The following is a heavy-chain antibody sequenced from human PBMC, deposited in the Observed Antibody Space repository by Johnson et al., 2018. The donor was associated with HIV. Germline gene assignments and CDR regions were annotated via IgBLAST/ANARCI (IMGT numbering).Heavy chain of an antibody. D-gene: IGHD4-23*01. CDR2: ISYDGSNK. CDR3: ARKSVINFDAFDI. J-gene: IGHJ3*02. Sequence: QVQLVESGGGVVQPGRSLRLSCAASGFTFSSYAMHWVRQAPGKGLEWVAVISYDGSNKYYADSVKGRFTISRDDSKNTLLLQMKSLRAEDTAVYFCARKSVINFDAFDIWGQGTLFIVSS. V-gene: IGHV3-30*04. CDR1: GFTFSSYA.